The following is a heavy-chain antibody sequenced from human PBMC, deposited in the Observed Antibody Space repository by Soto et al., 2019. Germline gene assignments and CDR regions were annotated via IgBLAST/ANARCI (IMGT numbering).Heavy chain of an antibody. CDR3: AKDPITVAEYNWFDP. J-gene: IGHJ5*02. D-gene: IGHD6-19*01. CDR1: GFTFSNHA. CDR2: ISGSGGST. Sequence: GGSLRLSCAASGFTFSNHAMSWVRQAPGKGLEWVSAISGSGGSTYYADSVKGRFTISRDNSKNTLYLQMNSLRAEDTAVYYCAKDPITVAEYNWFDPWGQGTLVTVSS. V-gene: IGHV3-23*01.